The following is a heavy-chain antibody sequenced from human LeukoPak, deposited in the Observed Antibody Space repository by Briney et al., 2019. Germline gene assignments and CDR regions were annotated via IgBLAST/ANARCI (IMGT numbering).Heavy chain of an antibody. CDR3: AKVLGSSSWYSLGS. J-gene: IGHJ5*02. CDR1: RFTLDNYA. CDR2: ISGGGSST. Sequence: PGGSLRLSSIASRFTLDNYALHWVRQAPGKGLEWVSLISGGGSSTSYADSVKGRFTISRDNNKGSLYLQMNSLTTEDTALYYCAKVLGSSSWYSLGSWGQGTLVTVAS. V-gene: IGHV3-43*02. D-gene: IGHD6-13*01.